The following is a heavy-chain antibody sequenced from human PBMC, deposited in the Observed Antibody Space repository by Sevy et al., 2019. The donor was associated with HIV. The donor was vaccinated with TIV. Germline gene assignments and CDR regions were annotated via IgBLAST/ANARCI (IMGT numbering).Heavy chain of an antibody. CDR1: GGTFSSYA. CDR3: ARGIAVAAYFDY. CDR2: IIPIFGTA. J-gene: IGHJ4*02. D-gene: IGHD6-19*01. Sequence: ASVKVSCKASGGTFSSYAISWVRQAPGQGLEWMGGIIPIFGTANYAQKFQGRVTITADESTSTAYMELSSLRSEDTAVYYCARGIAVAAYFDYWGQGTPVTVSS. V-gene: IGHV1-69*13.